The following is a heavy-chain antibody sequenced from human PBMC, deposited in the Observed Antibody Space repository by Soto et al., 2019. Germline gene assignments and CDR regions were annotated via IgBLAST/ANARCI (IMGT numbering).Heavy chain of an antibody. V-gene: IGHV2-26*01. CDR3: ARINVDSYQFSSAMNV. D-gene: IGHD4-17*01. Sequence: QVTFKESGPALVKPADTLTLTCTVSGFSLTTGKMGVSWIRQPPVKALEWLAHVFSDNVRSYSTSLHGTLTISKDTSGSQVVLSMTNVDPVDTATYYCARINVDSYQFSSAMNVWGQGTTVTVSS. J-gene: IGHJ6*02. CDR1: GFSLTTGKMG. CDR2: VFSDNVR.